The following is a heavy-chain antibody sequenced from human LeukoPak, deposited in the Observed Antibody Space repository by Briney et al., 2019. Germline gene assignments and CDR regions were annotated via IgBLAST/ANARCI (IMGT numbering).Heavy chain of an antibody. Sequence: SETLSLTCTVSGGSISSYYWSWIRQPPGKGLEWIGYIYYSGSTNYNPSLKSRVTISVDTSKNQFSLKPSSVTAADTAVYYCARSIDLEFDPWGQGTLVTVSS. D-gene: IGHD3-9*01. CDR3: ARSIDLEFDP. V-gene: IGHV4-59*01. CDR2: IYYSGST. J-gene: IGHJ5*02. CDR1: GGSISSYY.